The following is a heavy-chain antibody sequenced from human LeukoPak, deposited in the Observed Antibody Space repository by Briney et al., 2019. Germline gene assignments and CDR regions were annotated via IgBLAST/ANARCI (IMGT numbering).Heavy chain of an antibody. Sequence: AVKVSCKASGGTFSSYAISWVRPAPGQGRAWMGGIIPIFGTANYAQKFQGRVTITADESTSTAYMELSSLRSEDTAVYYCARDKYRITGTTGLGDWGQGTLVTVSS. D-gene: IGHD1-20*01. CDR2: IIPIFGTA. CDR3: ARDKYRITGTTGLGD. J-gene: IGHJ4*02. CDR1: GGTFSSYA. V-gene: IGHV1-69*01.